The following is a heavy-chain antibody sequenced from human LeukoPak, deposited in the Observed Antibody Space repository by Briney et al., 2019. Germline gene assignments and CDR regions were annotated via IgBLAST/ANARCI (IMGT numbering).Heavy chain of an antibody. CDR3: AKATLTSCTGAFCYPFDS. Sequence: GGSLRLSCAASGFTVSSNYMSWVRQAPGKGLEWVSVIYSGGSTYYADSVKGRFTISRDNSQNTLYLQMNSLRAEDTAIYYCAKATLTSCTGAFCYPFDSWGQGTLVTVSS. J-gene: IGHJ4*02. V-gene: IGHV3-53*01. D-gene: IGHD2-8*02. CDR1: GFTVSSNY. CDR2: IYSGGST.